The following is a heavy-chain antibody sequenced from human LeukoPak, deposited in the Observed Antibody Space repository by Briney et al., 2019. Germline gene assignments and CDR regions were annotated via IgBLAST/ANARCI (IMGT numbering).Heavy chain of an antibody. CDR2: IHPNRGDA. J-gene: IGHJ5*02. CDR1: GYTFTDYY. V-gene: IGHV1-2*02. Sequence: ASVKVSCKAFGYTFTDYYIQWVRQAPGQGLEWMGWIHPNRGDANYGQKFQGRVTMTRDTSIATAYLELSSLTSDDTTVYYCARETSEAFETWGQGTLVTASS. CDR3: ARETSEAFET. D-gene: IGHD2-2*01.